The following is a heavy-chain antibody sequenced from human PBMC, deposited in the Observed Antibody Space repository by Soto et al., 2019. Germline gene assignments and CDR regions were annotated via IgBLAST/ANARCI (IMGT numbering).Heavy chain of an antibody. V-gene: IGHV1-2*02. J-gene: IGHJ4*02. Sequence: GASVKVSCKASGYTFTGYYMHWVRQAPGQGLEWMGWINPNSGCTNYAQKFQGRVTMTRDTSISTAYMELSRLRSDDTAVYYCARERPYYDFWSGPDYWGQGTLVTVSS. D-gene: IGHD3-3*01. CDR1: GYTFTGYY. CDR3: ARERPYYDFWSGPDY. CDR2: INPNSGCT.